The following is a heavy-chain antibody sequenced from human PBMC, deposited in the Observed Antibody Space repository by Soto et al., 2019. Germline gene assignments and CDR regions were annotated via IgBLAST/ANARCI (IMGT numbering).Heavy chain of an antibody. CDR2: IIPLFGEA. V-gene: IGHV1-69*01. Sequence: KVSCKASGGKFSTFAINWVRQAPGHGLEGMGGIIPLFGEANYARKFQGSVTLTADESTTTAFMELSRRRSDDTAVYYCARGVGSDGPTDDYGNWTPLLWGQGTRITVTS. J-gene: IGHJ4*02. CDR1: GGKFSTFA. CDR3: ARGVGSDGPTDDYGNWTPLL. D-gene: IGHD1-1*01.